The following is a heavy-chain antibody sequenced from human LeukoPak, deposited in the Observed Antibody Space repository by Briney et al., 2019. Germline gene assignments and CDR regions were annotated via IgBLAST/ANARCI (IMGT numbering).Heavy chain of an antibody. D-gene: IGHD2/OR15-2a*01. Sequence: VASVKVSCKASGGTFSSYAISWVRQAPGQGLEWMGGIIPIFGTANYAQKFQGRVTITADKSTSTAYMELSSLRSEDTAVYYCARSAVRQVLLVWFDPWGQGTLVTVSS. CDR1: GGTFSSYA. CDR2: IIPIFGTA. V-gene: IGHV1-69*06. J-gene: IGHJ5*02. CDR3: ARSAVRQVLLVWFDP.